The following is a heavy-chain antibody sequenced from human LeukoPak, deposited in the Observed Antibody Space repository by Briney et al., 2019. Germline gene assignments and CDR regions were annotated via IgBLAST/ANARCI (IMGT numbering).Heavy chain of an antibody. CDR3: ARVRGDYGFLSDY. V-gene: IGHV3-21*01. J-gene: IGHJ4*02. D-gene: IGHD3-3*01. CDR1: GFTFSSYS. Sequence: PGGSLRLSCAASGFTFSSYSMNWVRQAPGKGLEWVSSISSSSSYIYYADSVKGRFTISRDNAKNSLYLQMNSLRAEGTAVYYCARVRGDYGFLSDYWGQGTLVTVSS. CDR2: ISSSSSYI.